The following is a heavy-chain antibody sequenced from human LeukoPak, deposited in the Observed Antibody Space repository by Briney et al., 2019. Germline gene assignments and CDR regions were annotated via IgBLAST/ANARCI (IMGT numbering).Heavy chain of an antibody. D-gene: IGHD3-22*01. J-gene: IGHJ4*02. CDR3: ARVASYSSGWLY. CDR2: ISAYNGNT. Sequence: AAGTLSCSASGYTFTSYGISRVRQPPAQGLELMGWISAYNGNTNYAQKLQGRVTRTTDTSTSTAYMELRSLRSDDTAVYYCARVASYSSGWLYWGQGTMVTVSS. V-gene: IGHV1-18*01. CDR1: GYTFTSYG.